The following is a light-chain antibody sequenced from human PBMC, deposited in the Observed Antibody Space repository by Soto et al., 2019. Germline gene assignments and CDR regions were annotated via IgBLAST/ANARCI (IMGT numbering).Light chain of an antibody. CDR3: QQYNSYPWT. CDR1: QTISNR. Sequence: DIPITQSPCTLSASVGDRVTITFRASQTISNRLAWYQHKPGKAPKYLIYDASSLESGAPSRFSGSGSGTEFTLSISSLQPDDFATYYCQQYNSYPWTFGQGTKVDIK. V-gene: IGKV1-5*01. J-gene: IGKJ1*01. CDR2: DAS.